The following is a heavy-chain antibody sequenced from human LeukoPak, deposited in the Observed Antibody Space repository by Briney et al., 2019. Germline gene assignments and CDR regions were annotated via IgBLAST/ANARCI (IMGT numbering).Heavy chain of an antibody. CDR2: ILNSGDTT. J-gene: IGHJ4*02. D-gene: IGHD5-12*01. V-gene: IGHV3-23*01. CDR1: GFTFRNYA. CDR3: TKDGLRGYDFDY. Sequence: GGSLRLSCAASGFTFRNYAMSWVRQAPGKGLEWVSNILNSGDTTNYADSVRGRFTVFRDNSKNTLYLQMDSLRADDTAVYYCTKDGLRGYDFDYWGQGTLVTVSS.